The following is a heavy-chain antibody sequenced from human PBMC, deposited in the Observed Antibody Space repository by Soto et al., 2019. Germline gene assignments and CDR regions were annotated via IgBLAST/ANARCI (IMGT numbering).Heavy chain of an antibody. CDR1: GFTFRSYF. J-gene: IGHJ4*02. Sequence: GGSLRLSCEASGFTFRSYFMNWVRQAPGKGLQWVAHIGSTGGTIYHADSVKGRFAVSRDNAKNSLYLQLNSLRVDDTAIYYCARDGGEYYLDVWGQGTAVTVSS. V-gene: IGHV3-11*01. D-gene: IGHD4-17*01. CDR3: ARDGGEYYLDV. CDR2: IGSTGGTI.